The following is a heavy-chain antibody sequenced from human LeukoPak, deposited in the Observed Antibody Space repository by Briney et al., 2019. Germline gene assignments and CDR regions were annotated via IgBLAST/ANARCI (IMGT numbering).Heavy chain of an antibody. CDR2: ISPGDSGT. V-gene: IGHV5-51*01. CDR1: GYSFTSYW. J-gene: IGHJ4*02. CDR3: ARAVEMGTLVGYYDH. Sequence: GGSLRLSCKGSGYSFTSYWIGWVRQMAGKCLAWMGIISPGDSGTRYSPSFQGQVTISADKSIITPYLQWSSLNASDTALYFCARAVEMGTLVGYYDHWGQGTLVTVSS. D-gene: IGHD5-24*01.